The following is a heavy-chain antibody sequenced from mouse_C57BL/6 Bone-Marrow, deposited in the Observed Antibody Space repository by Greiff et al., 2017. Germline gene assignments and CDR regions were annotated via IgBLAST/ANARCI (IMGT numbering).Heavy chain of an antibody. CDR1: GYTFTDYY. J-gene: IGHJ4*01. V-gene: IGHV1-76*01. CDR2: IYPGRGNT. D-gene: IGHD1-1*01. Sequence: QVQLKESGAELVRPGASVKLSCKASGYTFTDYYINWVKQRPGQGLEWIARIYPGRGNTYYNEKFKGKATLTAEKSSSTAYMQLSSLTSEDSAVYFCASYYYGSSLYYYAMDYWGQGTSVTVSS. CDR3: ASYYYGSSLYYYAMDY.